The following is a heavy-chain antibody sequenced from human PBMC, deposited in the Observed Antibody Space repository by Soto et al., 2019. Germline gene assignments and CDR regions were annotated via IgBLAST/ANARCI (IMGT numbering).Heavy chain of an antibody. Sequence: QVHLQESGPGLVKPSGTLSLTCNVSGGSISTSNWWSWVLQPPGKGLEWLGEIYHTGSTSYNPSLKSRITMSVDTSKNQFSLTLTSVTATDTAGYFCAKDVPHHRDIELVQEAQNWFDPWGQGIQVTVSS. CDR3: AKDVPHHRDIELVQEAQNWFDP. V-gene: IGHV4-4*02. CDR2: IYHTGST. J-gene: IGHJ5*01. CDR1: GGSISTSNW. D-gene: IGHD2-15*01.